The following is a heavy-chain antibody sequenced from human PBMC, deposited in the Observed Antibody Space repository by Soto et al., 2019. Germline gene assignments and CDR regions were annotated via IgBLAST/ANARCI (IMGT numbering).Heavy chain of an antibody. D-gene: IGHD2-2*01. CDR1: GFTFSDHY. J-gene: IGHJ6*04. CDR2: IKNKANSYTT. CDR3: TRVKLCGSAGCHRDLDV. Sequence: EVQLVESGGGLVQPGGSLRLSCAASGFTFSDHYMDWVRQAPGEGLEWVGRIKNKANSYTTENAASVEGRFTIPRDDSRNSLFLQMNGLKTEDTAVYYCTRVKLCGSAGCHRDLDVWGKGTTVTVSS. V-gene: IGHV3-72*01.